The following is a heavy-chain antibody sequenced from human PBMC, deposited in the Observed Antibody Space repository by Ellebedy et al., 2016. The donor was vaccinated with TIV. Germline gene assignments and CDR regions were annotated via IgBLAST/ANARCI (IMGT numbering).Heavy chain of an antibody. CDR2: IWFDGNEK. V-gene: IGHV3-33*08. J-gene: IGHJ2*01. Sequence: GESLKISCAASGFIFSSYGMHWVRQAPGKGLEWVAVIWFDGNEKYYADSVKGRFTISRDNSKNTLYLQVNNLRADDTAVYYCARSDWVGDSYWYFDLWGRGTLVTVSS. CDR1: GFIFSSYG. D-gene: IGHD3-16*01. CDR3: ARSDWVGDSYWYFDL.